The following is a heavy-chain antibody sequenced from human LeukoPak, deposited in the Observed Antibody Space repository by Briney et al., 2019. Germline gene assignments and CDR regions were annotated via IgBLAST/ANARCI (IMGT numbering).Heavy chain of an antibody. V-gene: IGHV4-59*12. Sequence: SETLSLTCTVSGGSISSYYWSWIRQPPGKGLEWIGYIYYSGSTNYNPSLKSRVTMLVDTSKNQFSLKLSSMTAADTAVYYCATTISPSNYYFDYWGQGTLVTVSS. D-gene: IGHD3-9*01. CDR3: ATTISPSNYYFDY. CDR1: GGSISSYY. J-gene: IGHJ4*02. CDR2: IYYSGST.